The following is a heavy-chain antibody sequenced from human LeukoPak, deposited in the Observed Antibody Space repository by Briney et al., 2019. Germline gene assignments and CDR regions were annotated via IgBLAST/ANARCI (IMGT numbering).Heavy chain of an antibody. CDR3: AKDYGGLGMGGYYFDY. V-gene: IGHV3-30*02. J-gene: IGHJ4*02. CDR2: IRYDGSNK. D-gene: IGHD7-27*01. CDR1: GFTFSSYG. Sequence: GGSLRLSCAASGFTFSSYGMHWVRQAPGKGLEWVAFIRYDGSNKYYADSVKGRFTISRDNFKNTLYLQMNSLRAEDTAVYYCAKDYGGLGMGGYYFDYWGQGTLVTVSS.